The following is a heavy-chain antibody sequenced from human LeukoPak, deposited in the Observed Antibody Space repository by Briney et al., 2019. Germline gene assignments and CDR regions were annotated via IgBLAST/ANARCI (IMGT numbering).Heavy chain of an antibody. Sequence: SETLSLTCTVSGGSISSGDYYWSWIRQPPGKGLEWIGYIYYSGSTYYNPSLKSRVTISVDTSKNQFSLKLSSVTAADTAVYYCARERSTMIAPGYFDYWGQGTLVTVSS. CDR3: ARERSTMIAPGYFDY. J-gene: IGHJ4*02. D-gene: IGHD3-22*01. CDR1: GGSISSGDYY. CDR2: IYYSGST. V-gene: IGHV4-30-4*01.